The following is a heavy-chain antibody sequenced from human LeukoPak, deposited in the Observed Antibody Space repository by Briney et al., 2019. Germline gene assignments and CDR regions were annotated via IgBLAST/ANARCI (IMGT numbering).Heavy chain of an antibody. CDR2: IWYEGSNK. J-gene: IGHJ4*02. CDR1: GFTFSSYG. CDR3: ARARGTAIHDY. Sequence: GRSLRLSCAASGFTFSSYGMHWVRQAPGKGLEGGAVIWYEGSNKYYADSVKGRFTISRDNSKNTMYLQMNSLRAEDTAVYYCARARGTAIHDYWGQGTLVTVSS. V-gene: IGHV3-33*01. D-gene: IGHD5-18*01.